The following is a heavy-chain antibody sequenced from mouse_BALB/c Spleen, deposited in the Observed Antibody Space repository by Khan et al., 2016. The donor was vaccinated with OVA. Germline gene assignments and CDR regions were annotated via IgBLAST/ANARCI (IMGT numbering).Heavy chain of an antibody. CDR2: IRNKANNYTT. D-gene: IGHD2-3*01. Sequence: EVELVESGGGLVQPGGSRRLSCATSGFTFTDYYMNWVRQPPGKALEWLGFIRNKANNYTTEYSASVKGRFTISRDNSQSTFYLQMNTLRTEDSATYYCARADFYVGYFLSVDYWGQGTSVTVSS. CDR1: GFTFTDYY. J-gene: IGHJ4*01. CDR3: ARADFYVGYFLSVDY. V-gene: IGHV7-3*02.